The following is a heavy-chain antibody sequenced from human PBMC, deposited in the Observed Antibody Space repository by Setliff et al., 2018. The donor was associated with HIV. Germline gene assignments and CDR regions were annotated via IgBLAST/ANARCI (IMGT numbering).Heavy chain of an antibody. Sequence: LSLTCIVSGDSISSSSYYWGWIRQPPGKGLEWIGTVYYSGSTYYNPSLKSRVTISVDTSENQFSLKLSSVTAADTAVYYCARDGYSSSWYVISGSFDYWGQGILVTVSS. J-gene: IGHJ4*02. D-gene: IGHD6-13*01. CDR1: GDSISSSSYY. CDR3: ARDGYSSSWYVISGSFDY. CDR2: VYYSGST. V-gene: IGHV4-39*07.